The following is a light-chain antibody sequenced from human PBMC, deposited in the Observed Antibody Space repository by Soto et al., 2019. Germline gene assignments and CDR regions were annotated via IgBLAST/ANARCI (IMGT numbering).Light chain of an antibody. CDR3: PAWDDSLNGVV. CDR1: SSNIGSNT. J-gene: IGLJ2*01. V-gene: IGLV1-44*01. Sequence: QSALTQPPSASGTPGQRVTISCSGSSSNIGSNTVNWFQQLPGTAPKLLIYTNNQRPSGVPDRFSGSKSGTSASLAISGLKSEDEADYYCPAWDDSLNGVVFGGGTKLTVL. CDR2: TNN.